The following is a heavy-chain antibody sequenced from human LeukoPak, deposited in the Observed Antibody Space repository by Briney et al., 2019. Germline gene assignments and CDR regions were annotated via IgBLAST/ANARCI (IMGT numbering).Heavy chain of an antibody. D-gene: IGHD4-4*01. CDR1: GFTFGSYA. CDR2: ISGSGGST. Sequence: QPGGSLRLSCAASGFTFGSYAMSWVRQAPGKGLEWVSAISGSGGSTYYADSVKGRFTISRDNSKNTLYLQMNSLRAEDTAVYYCARGGKRGSNSYSLRYYGMDVWGQGTTVTVSS. V-gene: IGHV3-23*01. CDR3: ARGGKRGSNSYSLRYYGMDV. J-gene: IGHJ6*02.